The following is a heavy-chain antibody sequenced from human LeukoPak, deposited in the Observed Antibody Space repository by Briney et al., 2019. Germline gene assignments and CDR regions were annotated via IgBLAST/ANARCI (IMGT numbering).Heavy chain of an antibody. CDR1: GGSISSSNW. Sequence: SETLSLTCAVSGGSISSSNWWSWVRQPPGKGLEWIGEINHSGSTNYNPSLKSRVTISVDTSKNQFSLKLSSVTAADTAVYYCARHPRSGRRYMDVWGKGTTVTISS. D-gene: IGHD3-10*01. CDR3: ARHPRSGRRYMDV. V-gene: IGHV4-4*02. CDR2: INHSGST. J-gene: IGHJ6*03.